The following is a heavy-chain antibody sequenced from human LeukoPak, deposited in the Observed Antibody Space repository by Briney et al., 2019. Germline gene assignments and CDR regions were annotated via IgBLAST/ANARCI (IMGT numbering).Heavy chain of an antibody. CDR2: INHSGST. V-gene: IGHV4-34*01. Sequence: PSETLSLTCAVYGGSFSGYYWSWIRQPPGKGLEWIGEINHSGSTNYNPSLKSRVTISVDTSKNQFSLKLSSVTAADTAVYYCARGVVVAAMVDYWGQGTLVTVSS. D-gene: IGHD2-15*01. CDR3: ARGVVVAAMVDY. J-gene: IGHJ4*02. CDR1: GGSFSGYY.